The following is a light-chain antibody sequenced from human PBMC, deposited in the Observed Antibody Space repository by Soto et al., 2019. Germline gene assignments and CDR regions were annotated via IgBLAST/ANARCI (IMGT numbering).Light chain of an antibody. J-gene: IGLJ3*02. CDR2: RND. V-gene: IGLV1-47*01. Sequence: QSVLTQPPSASETPGHKITISCSGSSSNIGSNYVYWYQHLPGTAPKLLIYRNDQRPSGVPDRISGSKSGTSASLAISGLRSEDEADYYCVAWDDSLSAWVFGGGTKLTVL. CDR3: VAWDDSLSAWV. CDR1: SSNIGSNY.